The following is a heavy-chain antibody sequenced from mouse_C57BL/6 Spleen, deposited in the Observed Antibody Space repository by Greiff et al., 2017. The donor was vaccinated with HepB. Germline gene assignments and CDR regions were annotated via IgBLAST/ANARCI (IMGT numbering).Heavy chain of an antibody. CDR2: ISSGSSTI. V-gene: IGHV5-17*01. CDR3: ARRTYYSNYDYAMDY. CDR1: GFTFSDYG. J-gene: IGHJ4*01. D-gene: IGHD2-5*01. Sequence: EVMLVESGGGLVKPGGSLKLSCAASGFTFSDYGMHWVRQAPEKGLEWVAYISSGSSTIYYADTVKGRFTISRDNAKNTLFLQMTSLRSEDTAMYYCARRTYYSNYDYAMDYWGQGTSVTVSS.